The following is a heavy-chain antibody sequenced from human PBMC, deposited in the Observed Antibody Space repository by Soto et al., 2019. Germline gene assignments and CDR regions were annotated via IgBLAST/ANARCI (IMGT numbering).Heavy chain of an antibody. J-gene: IGHJ5*02. CDR3: AKDLPLWSGYSFSENH. Sequence: QPGGSLRLSCEGSGFIFGSHAMSWVRQAPGKGLEWVSSVSGSGASVHLPDFLKGRFSSSRDNSKSTLYLELNNLILDDTAVYYCAKDLPLWSGYSFSENHWGQGTLVTVSS. V-gene: IGHV3-23*01. CDR2: VSGSGASV. CDR1: GFIFGSHA. D-gene: IGHD3-3*01.